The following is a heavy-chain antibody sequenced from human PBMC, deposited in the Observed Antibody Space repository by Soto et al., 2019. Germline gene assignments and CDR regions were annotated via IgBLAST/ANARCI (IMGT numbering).Heavy chain of an antibody. CDR1: GFTFSDYY. D-gene: IGHD3-3*01. CDR2: IYSGGSSTI. J-gene: IGHJ4*02. Sequence: GGSLRLSCAASGFTFSDYYMSWIRQAPGKGLEWVSYIYSGGSSTIYYADSVKGRFTISRDNAKNSLYLQMNSLRAEDAAVYYCARVPFRSGFNYFVYWGQTTLVTVSS. CDR3: ARVPFRSGFNYFVY. V-gene: IGHV3-11*01.